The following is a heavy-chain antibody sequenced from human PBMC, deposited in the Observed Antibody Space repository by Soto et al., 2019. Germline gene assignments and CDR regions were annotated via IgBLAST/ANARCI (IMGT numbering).Heavy chain of an antibody. Sequence: GESLKISCKGSGYSFTSYWISWVRQMPGKGLEWMGRIDPSDSYTNYSPSFQGHVTISADKSISTAYLQWSSLKASDTAMFYCARPFSEIAVAGYWGQGTLVTVSS. V-gene: IGHV5-10-1*01. D-gene: IGHD6-19*01. CDR2: IDPSDSYT. J-gene: IGHJ4*02. CDR3: ARPFSEIAVAGY. CDR1: GYSFTSYW.